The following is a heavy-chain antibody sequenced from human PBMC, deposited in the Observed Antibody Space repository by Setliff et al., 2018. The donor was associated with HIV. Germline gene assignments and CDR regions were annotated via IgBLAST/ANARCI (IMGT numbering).Heavy chain of an antibody. Sequence: SETLSLTCTVSGGSISSGDYYWSWIRQPPGKGLEWIGYINYSGSTNYNPSLKSRVTISVDTSKNQFSLKLSSVTAADTAVYYCARVRPSPGCSGGSCFPKYYYYYMDVWGKGTTVTVSS. J-gene: IGHJ6*03. CDR2: INYSGST. D-gene: IGHD2-15*01. CDR3: ARVRPSPGCSGGSCFPKYYYYYMDV. V-gene: IGHV4-30-4*08. CDR1: GGSISSGDYY.